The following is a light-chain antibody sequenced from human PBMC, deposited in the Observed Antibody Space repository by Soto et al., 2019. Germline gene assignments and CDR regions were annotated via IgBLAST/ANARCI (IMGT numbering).Light chain of an antibody. CDR1: QNVSSRY. J-gene: IGKJ2*01. CDR3: QQYGSSPQP. Sequence: EIVLTQSPGTLSLSPGERATLSCTASQNVSSRYLAWYQQKTGQAPRLLIYGASRRATGIPDRFSGSGSGTDFSLTISRLEPEDFAVYYCQQYGSSPQPFGEGTKLEIK. CDR2: GAS. V-gene: IGKV3-20*01.